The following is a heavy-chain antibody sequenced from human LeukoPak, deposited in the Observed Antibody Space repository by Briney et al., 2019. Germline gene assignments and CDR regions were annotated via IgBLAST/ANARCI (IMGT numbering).Heavy chain of an antibody. D-gene: IGHD2-15*01. CDR3: ANIRGYCSGGSCSDY. CDR1: GYTFTGYY. J-gene: IGHJ4*02. Sequence: ASVNVSCKASGYTFTGYYMHWVRQAPGQGLEWMGWINPNSGGTNYAQKFQGRVTMTRDTSISTAYMELSRLRSDDTAVYYCANIRGYCSGGSCSDYWGQGTLVTVSS. V-gene: IGHV1-2*02. CDR2: INPNSGGT.